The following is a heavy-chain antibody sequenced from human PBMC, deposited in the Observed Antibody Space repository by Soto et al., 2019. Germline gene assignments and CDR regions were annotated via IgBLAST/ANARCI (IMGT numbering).Heavy chain of an antibody. J-gene: IGHJ5*02. D-gene: IGHD1-1*01. CDR1: GYTFSTYG. CDR2: IGADNGDT. CDR3: AREWKGAEGFDP. V-gene: IGHV1-18*01. Sequence: QVKLVQSGAEVKKTGASVKVSCKASGYTFSTYGFSWVRQAPGQGLEWMGWIGADNGDTNYAQNFQGRVTMTTDTSTTTSYMELRSLTSVDTAVYFCAREWKGAEGFDPWGQGTLVTVSS.